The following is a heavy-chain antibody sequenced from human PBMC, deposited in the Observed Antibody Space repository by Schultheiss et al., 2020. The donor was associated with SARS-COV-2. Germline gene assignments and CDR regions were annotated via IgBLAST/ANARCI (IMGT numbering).Heavy chain of an antibody. CDR1: GFTFSDYY. Sequence: GGSLRLSCAASGFTFSDYYMSWIRQAPGKGLEWVSYISSSGSTIYYADSVKGRFTISRDNAKNSLYLQMNSLRAEDTAVYYCAKGIVATLARYYYYGMDVWGQGTTVTVSS. CDR3: AKGIVATLARYYYYGMDV. J-gene: IGHJ6*02. V-gene: IGHV3-11*04. D-gene: IGHD5-12*01. CDR2: ISSSGSTI.